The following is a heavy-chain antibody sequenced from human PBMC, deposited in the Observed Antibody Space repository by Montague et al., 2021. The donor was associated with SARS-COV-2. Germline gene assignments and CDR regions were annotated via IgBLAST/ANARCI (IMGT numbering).Heavy chain of an antibody. Sequence: SLRLSCAASGFTFSNAWMSWVRQAPGKGLEWVGRIKSKTDGGTTDYAAXVKGRFTISRDDSKNTLYLQMNSLKTEDTAVYYCTTTITMVRFTYYYGMDVWGQGTTVTVSS. J-gene: IGHJ6*02. D-gene: IGHD3-10*01. CDR1: GFTFSNAW. CDR2: IKSKTDGGTT. V-gene: IGHV3-15*01. CDR3: TTTITMVRFTYYYGMDV.